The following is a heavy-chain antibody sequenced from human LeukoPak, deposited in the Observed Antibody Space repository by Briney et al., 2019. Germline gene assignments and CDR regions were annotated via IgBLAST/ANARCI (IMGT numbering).Heavy chain of an antibody. CDR1: GFTFSSDA. CDR3: AKDAEVNIVVVVAATSALDY. V-gene: IGHV3-23*01. J-gene: IGHJ4*02. D-gene: IGHD2-15*01. CDR2: ISGGGGTT. Sequence: GGSLRLSCAASGFTFSSDAMSWVRQAPGKGLEWVSVISGGGGTTYYSDSVKGRFTISRDNSKNTLYLQMNSLRAEDTAVYFCAKDAEVNIVVVVAATSALDYWGQGTLVTVSS.